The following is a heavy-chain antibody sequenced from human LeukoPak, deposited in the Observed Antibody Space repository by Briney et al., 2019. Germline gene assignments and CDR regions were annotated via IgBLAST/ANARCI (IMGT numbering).Heavy chain of an antibody. CDR2: IYHSGGS. CDR3: AKAGTTGIHHWFDP. J-gene: IGHJ5*02. D-gene: IGHD1-1*01. Sequence: PAETLSLTCVVSGYSISNDYYWGWIRQPPGKGLEWIGNIYHSGGSYYNPSLKSRVTILVDTSKNQFSLKLSSVTAADTAVYYCAKAGTTGIHHWFDPWGQGNLVTVSS. CDR1: GYSISNDYY. V-gene: IGHV4-38-2*01.